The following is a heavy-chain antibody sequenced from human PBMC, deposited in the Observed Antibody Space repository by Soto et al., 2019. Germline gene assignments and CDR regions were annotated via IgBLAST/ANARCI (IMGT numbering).Heavy chain of an antibody. CDR2: ISAYNGNT. CDR3: ARGTLLREVVVAAIDY. D-gene: IGHD2-15*01. V-gene: IGHV1-18*01. CDR1: GYTFTSYG. J-gene: IGHJ4*02. Sequence: ASVKVSCKASGYTFTSYGISWVRQAPGQGLEWMGWISAYNGNTNYAQKLQGRVTMTTDTSTSTAYMELRSLRSDDTAVYYCARGTLLREVVVAAIDYWGQGTLVTVSS.